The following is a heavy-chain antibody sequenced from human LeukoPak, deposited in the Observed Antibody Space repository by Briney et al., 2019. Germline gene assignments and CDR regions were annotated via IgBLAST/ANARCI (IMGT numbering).Heavy chain of an antibody. Sequence: ASVKVSCKASGYTFTSYGISWVRQAPGQGLEWMGWINPNSGGTNYAQKFQGRVTMTRDTSISTAYMELSRLRSDDTAVYYCARDRGKTGDLNFFDYWGQGTLVTVSS. CDR2: INPNSGGT. CDR3: ARDRGKTGDLNFFDY. CDR1: GYTFTSYG. D-gene: IGHD7-27*01. J-gene: IGHJ4*02. V-gene: IGHV1-2*02.